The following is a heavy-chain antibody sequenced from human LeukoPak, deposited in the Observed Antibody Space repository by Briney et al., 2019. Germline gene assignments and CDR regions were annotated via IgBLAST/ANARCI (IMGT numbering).Heavy chain of an antibody. J-gene: IGHJ5*02. CDR2: IYYSGST. Sequence: SETLSLTCTVSGGSISSGGYYWSWIRQHPGKGLEWIGYIYYSGSTYYNPSLKSRVTISVDTSKNRFSLKLSSVTAADTAVYYCARQLGRANWFDPWGQGTLVTVSS. V-gene: IGHV4-31*03. CDR3: ARQLGRANWFDP. D-gene: IGHD7-27*01. CDR1: GGSISSGGYY.